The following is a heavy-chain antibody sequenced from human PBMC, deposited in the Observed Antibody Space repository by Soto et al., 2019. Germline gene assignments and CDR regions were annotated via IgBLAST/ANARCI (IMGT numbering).Heavy chain of an antibody. CDR1: GYRFASYS. CDR2: IDPSDSHT. CDR3: ARASDYWSGYYDY. Sequence: EVQLVQSGAEVKKPGESLKISCKASGYRFASYSLNWVRQMPGKGLEWMGRIDPSDSHTTYTPSFEGQVTISVDKSISTAYLQWSSLKASDTAMYFCARASDYWSGYYDYWGQGTLVTVSS. J-gene: IGHJ4*02. D-gene: IGHD3-3*01. V-gene: IGHV5-10-1*03.